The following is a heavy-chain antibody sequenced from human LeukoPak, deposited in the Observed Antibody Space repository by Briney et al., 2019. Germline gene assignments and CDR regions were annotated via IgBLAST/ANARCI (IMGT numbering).Heavy chain of an antibody. CDR1: GFIFSNYY. Sequence: PGRSLRLSCAAFGFIFSNYYMSWIRQAPGRGLEWVSYMTTTGSIINYADSVKGRISISRDNAKNSLYLQMNSLRAEDTAVYYCARDLSDYYDTSAYFYSGKTYVYWGRGTLVTVSS. D-gene: IGHD3-22*01. CDR2: MTTTGSII. CDR3: ARDLSDYYDTSAYFYSGKTYVY. V-gene: IGHV3-11*04. J-gene: IGHJ4*02.